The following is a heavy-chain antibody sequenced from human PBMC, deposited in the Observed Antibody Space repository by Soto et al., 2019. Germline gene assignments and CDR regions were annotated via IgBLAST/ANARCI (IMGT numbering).Heavy chain of an antibody. CDR1: GGFVSSGSYY. CDR3: ARVERGTATTVVDAFDI. V-gene: IGHV4-34*01. Sequence: QVQLQQWGAGLLKPSETLSLTCAVYGGFVSSGSYYWSWIRQPPGKGLEWIGEMSHSGGTHFNPPLKSRVTISVDTSKNQFSLKMSSVTAADTALYYCARVERGTATTVVDAFDIWGQGTMVTVSS. D-gene: IGHD1-1*01. CDR2: MSHSGGT. J-gene: IGHJ3*02.